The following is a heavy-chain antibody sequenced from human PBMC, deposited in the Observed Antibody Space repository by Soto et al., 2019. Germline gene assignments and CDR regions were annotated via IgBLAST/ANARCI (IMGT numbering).Heavy chain of an antibody. J-gene: IGHJ6*04. CDR1: GFTFSSYA. V-gene: IGHV3-23*01. D-gene: IGHD4-17*01. CDR3: ANCYGHYGPTRFDV. CDR2: ISGSGGST. Sequence: PGGSLRLSCAASGFTFSSYAMSWVRQAPGKGLEWVSAISGSGGSTYYADSVKGRFTISRDNSKNTLYLQMNSLRAEATAVYYCANCYGHYGPTRFDVWGKGTTVTVSS.